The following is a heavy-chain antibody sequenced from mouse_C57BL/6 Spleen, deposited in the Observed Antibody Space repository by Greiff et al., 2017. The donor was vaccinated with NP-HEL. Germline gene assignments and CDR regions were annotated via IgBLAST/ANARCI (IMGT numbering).Heavy chain of an antibody. Sequence: VQLQQSGPGLVKPSQSLSLTCSVTGYSITSGYYWNWIRQFPGNKLEWMGYISYDGSNNYNPSFKNRISLTRDTSKNQFFLKLNSVTTEDTAKYYCARDRAHYYGSSYDWFAYWGQRTLVTVSA. CDR1: GYSITSGYY. V-gene: IGHV3-6*01. CDR2: ISYDGSN. J-gene: IGHJ3*01. D-gene: IGHD1-1*01. CDR3: ARDRAHYYGSSYDWFAY.